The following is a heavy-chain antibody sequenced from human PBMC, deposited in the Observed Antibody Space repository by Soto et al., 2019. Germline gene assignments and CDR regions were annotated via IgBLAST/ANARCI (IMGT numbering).Heavy chain of an antibody. V-gene: IGHV4-59*01. CDR3: ARAALLWFGELGGGFDY. J-gene: IGHJ4*02. CDR2: IYYSGST. D-gene: IGHD3-10*01. Sequence: SETLSLTCTVPGGSISSYYWSWIRQPPGKGLEWIGYIYYSGSTNYNPSLKSRVTISVDTSKNQFSLKLSSVTAADAAVYYCARAALLWFGELGGGFDYWGQGTLVTVSS. CDR1: GGSISSYY.